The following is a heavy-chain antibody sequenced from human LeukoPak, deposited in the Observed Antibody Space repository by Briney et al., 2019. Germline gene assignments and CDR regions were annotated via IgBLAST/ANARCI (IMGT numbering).Heavy chain of an antibody. CDR3: ARSKYSSSSGWFDP. J-gene: IGHJ5*02. D-gene: IGHD6-6*01. V-gene: IGHV6-1*01. CDR1: GDSVSSNSAA. CDR2: TYYRSKWYN. Sequence: SQTLSLTCAISGDSVSSNSAAWNWIRQSPSKGLEWLGRTYYRSKWYNDYAVSVKSRITINPDTSKNQFSLQLNSVTPEDTAVYYCARSKYSSSSGWFDPWGQGTLVTVSS.